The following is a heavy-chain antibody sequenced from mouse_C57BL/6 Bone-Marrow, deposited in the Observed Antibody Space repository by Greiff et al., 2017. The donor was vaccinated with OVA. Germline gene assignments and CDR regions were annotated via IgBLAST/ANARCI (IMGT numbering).Heavy chain of an antibody. CDR1: GYAFSSSW. J-gene: IGHJ2*01. V-gene: IGHV1-82*01. D-gene: IGHD2-5*01. CDR2: IYPGDGDT. Sequence: ESGPELVKPGASVKISCKASGYAFSSSWMNWVKQRPGKGLEWIGRIYPGDGDTNYNGKFKGKATLTADKSSSTAYMQLSSLTSEDSAVYFCARNYYSNYVDFDYWGQGTTLTVSS. CDR3: ARNYYSNYVDFDY.